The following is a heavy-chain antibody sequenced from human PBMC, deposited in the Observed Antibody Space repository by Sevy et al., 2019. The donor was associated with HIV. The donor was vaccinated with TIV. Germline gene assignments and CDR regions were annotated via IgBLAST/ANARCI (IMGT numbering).Heavy chain of an antibody. CDR3: ARGSPHRYYYDSSGYSHPFDY. V-gene: IGHV4-30-2*01. J-gene: IGHJ4*02. CDR1: GGSISSGGYS. CDR2: IYHSGST. Sequence: SETLSLTCAVSGGSISSGGYSWSWIRQPPGKGLEWIGYIYHSGSTYYNPSLKSRVTISVDRSKNQLSLKLSSVTAADTAVYYCARGSPHRYYYDSSGYSHPFDYWGQGTLVTVSS. D-gene: IGHD3-22*01.